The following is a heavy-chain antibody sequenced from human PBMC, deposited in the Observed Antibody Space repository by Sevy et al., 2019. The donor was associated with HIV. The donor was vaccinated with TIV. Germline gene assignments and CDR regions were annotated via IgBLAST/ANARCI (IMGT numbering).Heavy chain of an antibody. Sequence: GGSLRLSCAASGFTFSDYSMNWVRKAPGKGLEWVSIISSSSSYIYYADSMKGGFTISRDNAKNSLYLQMNSLRVEDTAVYYCAREGWGGAARPNYFDYWGQGTLVTVSS. J-gene: IGHJ4*02. CDR3: AREGWGGAARPNYFDY. D-gene: IGHD6-6*01. CDR1: GFTFSDYS. CDR2: ISSSSSYI. V-gene: IGHV3-21*01.